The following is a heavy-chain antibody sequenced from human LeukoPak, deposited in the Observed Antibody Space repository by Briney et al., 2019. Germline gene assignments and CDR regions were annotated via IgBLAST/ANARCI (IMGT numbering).Heavy chain of an antibody. CDR3: ARQEYSSSVPDY. CDR1: GYSFTNYW. Sequence: GESLKISCRGSGYSFTNYWIGWVRQMPGKGLEWMGNIYPGDSDTRYSPSFQGQVTISADKSISTAYLQWSSLKASDTAVYYCARQEYSSSVPDYWGQGTLVTVSS. V-gene: IGHV5-51*01. D-gene: IGHD6-6*01. CDR2: IYPGDSDT. J-gene: IGHJ4*02.